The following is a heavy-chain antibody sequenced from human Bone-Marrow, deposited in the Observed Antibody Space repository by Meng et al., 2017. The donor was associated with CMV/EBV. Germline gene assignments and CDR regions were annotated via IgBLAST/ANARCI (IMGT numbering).Heavy chain of an antibody. CDR2: INSDGSST. D-gene: IGHD3-10*01. CDR1: GFTFSSYW. J-gene: IGHJ3*02. V-gene: IGHV3-74*01. CDR3: EGRYYGVDAFDI. Sequence: GGSLRLSCAASGFTFSSYWMHWIRQAPGKGLVWVSRINSDGSSTSYADSVKGRFTISRDNAKNTLYLQMNSLRAEDTAVYYCEGRYYGVDAFDIWGQGTMVTVSS.